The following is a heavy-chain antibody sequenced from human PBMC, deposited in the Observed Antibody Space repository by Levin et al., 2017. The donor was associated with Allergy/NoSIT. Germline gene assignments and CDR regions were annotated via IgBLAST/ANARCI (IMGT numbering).Heavy chain of an antibody. CDR1: EFSVSSYY. CDR3: ARGVYGRGATIYSYYYMDV. D-gene: IGHD5-24*01. V-gene: IGHV3-66*01. CDR2: MYPGSST. Sequence: GGSLRLSCAASEFSVSSYYMGWVRQPPGKGLEWVSVMYPGSSTYNADSVKGRFTISRDTSKNTVFLQMNSLRAEDTAVYFCARGVYGRGATIYSYYYMDVWGQGTTVTVSS. J-gene: IGHJ6*03.